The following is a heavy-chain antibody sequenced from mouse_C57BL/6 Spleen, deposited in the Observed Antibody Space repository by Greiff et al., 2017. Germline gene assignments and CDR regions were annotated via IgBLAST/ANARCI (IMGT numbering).Heavy chain of an antibody. CDR2: IDPGSGDT. J-gene: IGHJ3*01. CDR1: GFNIKDDY. V-gene: IGHV14-4*01. D-gene: IGHD4-1*01. Sequence: EVQLQQSGAELVRPGASVKLSCTASGFNIKDDYMHWVKQRPEQGLEWIGYIDPGSGDTEYASKFQGKATITADTSSNTAYLQLSSLTSEDTAVYYCTALSGTGWLAYWGQGTLVTVSA. CDR3: TALSGTGWLAY.